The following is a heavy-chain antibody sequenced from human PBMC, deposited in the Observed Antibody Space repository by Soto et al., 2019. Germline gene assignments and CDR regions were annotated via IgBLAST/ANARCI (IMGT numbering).Heavy chain of an antibody. CDR2: LNTDGSAT. J-gene: IGHJ4*02. Sequence: TFGRYVMQWVLQVPGKRLAWVSRLNTDGSATIYAHSVKGRFIISRDNVRNTVYLDMNSLRPEDSGVYFCIRDDGAFSSSGAHHFDSWGQGTVVTVSS. CDR3: IRDDGAFSSSGAHHFDS. V-gene: IGHV3-74*01. D-gene: IGHD3-10*01. CDR1: TFGRYV.